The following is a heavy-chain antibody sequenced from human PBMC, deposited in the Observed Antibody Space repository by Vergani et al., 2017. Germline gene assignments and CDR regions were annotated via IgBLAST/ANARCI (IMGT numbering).Heavy chain of an antibody. CDR3: ARQRPGSGWSPGDFDD. Sequence: QVHLQQWGTGLLKPSETLSLTCEVQGESFSGHYWSWIRQPPGKSLEWIGSIYYSGLTYYNPSLKSRVAISVDTSKNQFSLKVTSVTAADTAVYFCARQRPGSGWSPGDFDDWGQGILVTVSS. CDR1: GESFSGHY. D-gene: IGHD6-19*01. V-gene: IGHV4-34*01. J-gene: IGHJ4*02. CDR2: IYYSGLT.